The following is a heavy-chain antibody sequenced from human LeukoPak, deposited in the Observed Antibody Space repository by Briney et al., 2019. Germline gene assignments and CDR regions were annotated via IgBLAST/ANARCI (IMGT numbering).Heavy chain of an antibody. V-gene: IGHV4-59*01. CDR3: ARDILDVGATHYFDY. J-gene: IGHJ4*02. Sequence: PSETLSLTCTVSGASITTYYWSWLRQPPGKGLEYIGQIHSSGSANYNPSLTSRVAMSLDASKNQFSLTVSSVTAADTAIYYCARDILDVGATHYFDYWGQGSLLTVSS. CDR2: IHSSGSA. D-gene: IGHD1-26*01. CDR1: GASITTYY.